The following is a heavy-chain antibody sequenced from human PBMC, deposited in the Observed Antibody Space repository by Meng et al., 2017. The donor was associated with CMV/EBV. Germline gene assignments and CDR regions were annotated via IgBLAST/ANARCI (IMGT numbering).Heavy chain of an antibody. D-gene: IGHD3-22*01. Sequence: VQPVSWPAEMKTPGASAQVCCTTCGSTFSDYYIRWVRQAPGEGREWMVWVNSNNDATTYARKFQGRVTMTRDTSISTAHMELSRLMSADTAVYYCVRSSGCSRFDYWGQGTLVTVSS. CDR2: VNSNNDAT. V-gene: IGHV1-2*02. CDR1: GSTFSDYY. J-gene: IGHJ4*02. CDR3: VRSSGCSRFDY.